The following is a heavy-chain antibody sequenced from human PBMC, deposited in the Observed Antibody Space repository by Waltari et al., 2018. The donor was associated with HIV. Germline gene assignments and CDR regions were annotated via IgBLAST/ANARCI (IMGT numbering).Heavy chain of an antibody. CDR3: ATALYSSSSAGSIDY. CDR2: INPNSGGT. J-gene: IGHJ4*01. Sequence: QVQLVQSGAEVKRPGASVKVSCKASGYPFTGYYMHWVRQAPGQGLEWMGWINPNSGGTNYAQKFQGRVTMTRDTSISTAYMELSRLRSDDTAVYYCATALYSSSSAGSIDYWGQEPWSPSPQ. V-gene: IGHV1-2*02. D-gene: IGHD6-6*01. CDR1: GYPFTGYY.